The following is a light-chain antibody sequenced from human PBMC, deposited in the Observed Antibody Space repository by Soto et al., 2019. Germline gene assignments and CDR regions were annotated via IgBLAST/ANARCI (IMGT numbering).Light chain of an antibody. CDR1: QSVSSN. J-gene: IGKJ2*01. V-gene: IGKV3-15*01. Sequence: EIVMTQSPATLSVSPGERATLSCRASQSVSSNLAWYQQKPGQAPRLLIYGASTSATGIPARFSGSGYGTEFTLTISRLQSEDFAVYYCQQYNNWHPYTFGQGTKLEIK. CDR2: GAS. CDR3: QQYNNWHPYT.